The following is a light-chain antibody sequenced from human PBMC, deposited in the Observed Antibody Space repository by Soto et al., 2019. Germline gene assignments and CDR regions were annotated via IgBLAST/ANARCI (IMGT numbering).Light chain of an antibody. Sequence: QSMLTQPASVSGSPGQSITISCTGTSSDIDAYNYVSWYQQHPGKAPKLMIYDVSNRPSGISNRFSGSKSGNTASLTISGLQAEDEADYYCGSYTTSSNYFFGTGTKVTVL. CDR1: SSDIDAYNY. CDR3: GSYTTSSNYF. CDR2: DVS. J-gene: IGLJ1*01. V-gene: IGLV2-14*01.